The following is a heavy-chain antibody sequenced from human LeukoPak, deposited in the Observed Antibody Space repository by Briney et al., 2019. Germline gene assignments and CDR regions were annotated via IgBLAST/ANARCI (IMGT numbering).Heavy chain of an antibody. V-gene: IGHV1-8*02. Sequence: GASVKVSCKASGYTFTGYYMHWVRQAPRQGLEWMGWINPNSGNTGYAQKFQGRVTMTRNTSISTAYMELSSLRSEDTAVYYCARGRKVRGVRFVYYYMDVWGKGTTVTISS. CDR1: GYTFTGYY. J-gene: IGHJ6*03. CDR3: ARGRKVRGVRFVYYYMDV. D-gene: IGHD3-10*01. CDR2: INPNSGNT.